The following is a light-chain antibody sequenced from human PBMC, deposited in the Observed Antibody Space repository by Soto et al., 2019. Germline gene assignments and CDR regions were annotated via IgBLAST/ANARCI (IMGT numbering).Light chain of an antibody. V-gene: IGKV3-11*01. Sequence: EIVLTQSPATLSLSPGERATLSCRASQSVSNYLAWFQQKPGQAPRLLIYDASNRATGIPARFSGSGSGTDFTLTISRLEPEDFAVYYCQQRSSWPLLTFGGGTTVEI. J-gene: IGKJ4*01. CDR1: QSVSNY. CDR3: QQRSSWPLLT. CDR2: DAS.